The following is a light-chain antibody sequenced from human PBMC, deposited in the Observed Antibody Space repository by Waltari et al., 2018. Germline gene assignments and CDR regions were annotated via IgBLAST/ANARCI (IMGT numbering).Light chain of an antibody. CDR2: GIS. V-gene: IGKV3-15*01. CDR3: QQYDNWPLT. J-gene: IGKJ4*01. Sequence: TVLTQSPATLSVSPGARATPSCRASQSISTSYFAWYQQKPGQAPRLLISGISTRATGIPARFSGSGSGTEFTLTISSLQSEDFAVYYCQQYDNWPLTFGGGTKVEIK. CDR1: QSISTSY.